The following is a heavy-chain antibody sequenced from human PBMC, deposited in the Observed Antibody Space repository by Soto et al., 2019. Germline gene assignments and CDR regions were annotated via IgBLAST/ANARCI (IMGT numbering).Heavy chain of an antibody. V-gene: IGHV1-2*02. Sequence: ASVKVSCKASGYTFTGHYMHWVRQAPGQGLEWMGWINPNSGGTNYAQKFQGRVTMTRDTSISTAYMELSRLRSDDTAVYYCARVFSLPAGPNYYGMDVWGQGTTVTV. J-gene: IGHJ6*02. CDR1: GYTFTGHY. CDR2: INPNSGGT. CDR3: ARVFSLPAGPNYYGMDV.